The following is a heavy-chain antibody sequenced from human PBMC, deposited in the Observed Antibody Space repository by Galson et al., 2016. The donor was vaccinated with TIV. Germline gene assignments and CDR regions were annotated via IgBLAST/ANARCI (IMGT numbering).Heavy chain of an antibody. J-gene: IGHJ4*02. D-gene: IGHD3-10*01. CDR3: ARDLRGALDS. CDR1: GFTVSTNY. V-gene: IGHV3-53*04. Sequence: SLRLSCAASGFTVSTNYMSWVRQALGKGLEWVSVLHSGGRTYYADSVKGRFTISRHNSQNTLYLQMNTLRPDDTAVYYCARDLRGALDSWGQGTLVTVSS. CDR2: LHSGGRT.